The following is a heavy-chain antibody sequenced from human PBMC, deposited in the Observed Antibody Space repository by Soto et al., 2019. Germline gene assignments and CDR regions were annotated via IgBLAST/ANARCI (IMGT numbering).Heavy chain of an antibody. V-gene: IGHV4-31*03. J-gene: IGHJ5*02. CDR2: VYHSRTT. CDR3: AREGAGTTPGWSDP. CDR1: GASITSVGYS. D-gene: IGHD1-7*01. Sequence: QVQLQESGPGLVKPSQTLSLTCTVSGASITSVGYSWTWIRQHPGKGLEWIGYVYHSRTTYYNPSLKSRATISVDTSKNKFYLRLTSVTAADTAIYYCAREGAGTTPGWSDPWGQGTLVTVSS.